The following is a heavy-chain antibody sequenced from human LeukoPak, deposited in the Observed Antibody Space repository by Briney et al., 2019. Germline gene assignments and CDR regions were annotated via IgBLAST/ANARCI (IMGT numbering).Heavy chain of an antibody. V-gene: IGHV4-61*02. CDR2: IYTSGST. CDR1: GGSISSGSYY. CDR3: AREDDYGGNALFDP. D-gene: IGHD4-23*01. J-gene: IGHJ5*02. Sequence: PSETLPLTCTVSGGSISSGSYYWSWIRQPAGKGLEWIGRIYTSGSTNYNPSLKSRVTISVDTSKNQFSLKLSSVTAADTAVYYCAREDDYGGNALFDPWGRGTLVTVSS.